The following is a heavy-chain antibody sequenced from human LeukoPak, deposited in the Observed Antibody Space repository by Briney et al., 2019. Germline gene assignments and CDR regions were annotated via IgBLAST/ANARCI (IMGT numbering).Heavy chain of an antibody. V-gene: IGHV4-31*03. Sequence: SETLSLTCTVSGGSISSGGYYWSWIRQHPGKGLEWIGYIYHSGSTYYNPSLKSRVTISVDTSKNQFSLKLSSVTAADTAVYYCARGKQQLVRRGWFDPWGQGTLVTVSS. CDR2: IYHSGST. CDR3: ARGKQQLVRRGWFDP. J-gene: IGHJ5*02. CDR1: GGSISSGGYY. D-gene: IGHD6-13*01.